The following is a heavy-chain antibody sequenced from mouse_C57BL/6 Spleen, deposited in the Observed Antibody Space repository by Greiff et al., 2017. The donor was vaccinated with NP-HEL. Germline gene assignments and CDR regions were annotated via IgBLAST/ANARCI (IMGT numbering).Heavy chain of an antibody. D-gene: IGHD3-1*01. V-gene: IGHV10-3*01. CDR1: GFTFNTYA. CDR2: IRSKSSNYAT. J-gene: IGHJ4*01. CDR3: VREGYWGLGYYAMDY. Sequence: EVQLVESGGGLVQPKGSLKLSCAASGFTFNTYAMHWVRQAPGKGLEWVARIRSKSSNYATYYADSVKDRFTISRDDSQSMLYLQMNNLKTEDTAMYYWVREGYWGLGYYAMDYWGQGTSVTVSS.